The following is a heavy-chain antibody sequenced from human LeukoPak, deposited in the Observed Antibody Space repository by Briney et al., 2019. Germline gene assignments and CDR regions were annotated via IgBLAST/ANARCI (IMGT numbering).Heavy chain of an antibody. Sequence: ASVKVSCKASGYTFTSYHMHWVRQAPGQGLEWMGKINLSGGSTTYAQKFQGRVTMTRDTSTSTVYMELSSLRSEDTAVYYCARDYVDNIPMIKDYWGQGTLVTVSS. CDR1: GYTFTSYH. D-gene: IGHD3-3*01. J-gene: IGHJ4*02. CDR2: INLSGGST. CDR3: ARDYVDNIPMIKDY. V-gene: IGHV1-46*01.